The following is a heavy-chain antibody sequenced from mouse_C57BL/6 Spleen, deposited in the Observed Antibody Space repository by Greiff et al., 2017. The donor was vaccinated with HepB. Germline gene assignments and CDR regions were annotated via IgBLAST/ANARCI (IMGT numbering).Heavy chain of an antibody. CDR3: ASQFITTVVAFDY. D-gene: IGHD1-1*01. CDR1: GYAFSSSW. Sequence: VQLQQSGPELVKPGASVKISCKASGYAFSSSWMNWVKQRPGKGLEWIGRIYPGDGDTNYNGKFKGKATLTADKSSSTAYMQLSSLTSEDSAVYFCASQFITTVVAFDYWGQGTTLTVSS. V-gene: IGHV1-82*01. J-gene: IGHJ2*01. CDR2: IYPGDGDT.